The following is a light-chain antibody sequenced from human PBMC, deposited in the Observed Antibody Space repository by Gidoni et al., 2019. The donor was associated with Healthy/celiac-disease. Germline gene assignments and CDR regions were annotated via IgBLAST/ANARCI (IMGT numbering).Light chain of an antibody. Sequence: SSDLTQDPAVSVALGQTVRITCQGDSLRSYYPTWYQQKPRRAPVLVIYEKNNRPSGIPDRFSGSSSGDTASLSITGAQAEDEADYYCKSRDSSNSYWVFGGGTKLTVL. J-gene: IGLJ3*02. V-gene: IGLV3-19*01. CDR2: EKN. CDR1: SLRSYY. CDR3: KSRDSSNSYWV.